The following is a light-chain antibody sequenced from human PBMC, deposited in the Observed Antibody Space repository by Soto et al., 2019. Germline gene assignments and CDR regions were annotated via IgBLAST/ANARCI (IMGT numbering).Light chain of an antibody. V-gene: IGKV1-5*03. Sequence: DIQMTQSPSTLSASVGDRVTITCRASQSISIWLAWYQQKPGQAPKLLIYKASTLQSGAPSRFGGSGSGTEFTLAISSLQPDDSATYYCQQYNDNWTFGQGTK. CDR1: QSISIW. CDR2: KAS. CDR3: QQYNDNWT. J-gene: IGKJ1*01.